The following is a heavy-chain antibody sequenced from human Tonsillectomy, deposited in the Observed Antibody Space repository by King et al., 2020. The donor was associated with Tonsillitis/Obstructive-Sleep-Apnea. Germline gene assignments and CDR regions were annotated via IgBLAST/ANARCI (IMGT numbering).Heavy chain of an antibody. CDR1: GYTFTSYA. V-gene: IGHV7-4-1*02. Sequence: VQLVESGSELKKPGASVKVSCKASGYTFTSYAMNCVRQAPGQGLEWMGWSNTNTGNPTYAQGFTGRFVFSLDTSVSTAYLQISSLKAEDTAVYYCAREFTIFGDKHLLGDYWGQGTLVTVSS. CDR2: SNTNTGNP. CDR3: AREFTIFGDKHLLGDY. D-gene: IGHD3-3*01. J-gene: IGHJ4*02.